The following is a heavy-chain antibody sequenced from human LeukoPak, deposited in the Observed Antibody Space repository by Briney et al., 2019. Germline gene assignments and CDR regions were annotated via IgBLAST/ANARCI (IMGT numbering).Heavy chain of an antibody. CDR1: GYTFTGYF. D-gene: IGHD5-24*01. Sequence: ASVKVSCKASGYTFTGYFMHWVRQAPGQGLEWMGWINPNSGVTHYAQKFQGRVTMPRDTSITTAYMEVSRLRSDDTAVYYCARAKELPRGFDYWGQGTLVTVSS. CDR3: ARAKELPRGFDY. CDR2: INPNSGVT. J-gene: IGHJ4*02. V-gene: IGHV1-2*02.